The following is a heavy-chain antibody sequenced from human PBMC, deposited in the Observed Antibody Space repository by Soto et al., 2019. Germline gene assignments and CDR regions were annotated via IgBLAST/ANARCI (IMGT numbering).Heavy chain of an antibody. CDR2: IKQDGSEK. CDR1: GFTFSSYW. Sequence: GGSLRLSCAASGFTFSSYWMSWVRQAPGKGLEWVANIKQDGSEKYYVDSVKGRFTISRDNAKNSLYLQMNSLRAEDTAVYYCARDSWALRRGYYYYMDVWGKGTTVTVSS. J-gene: IGHJ6*03. CDR3: ARDSWALRRGYYYYMDV. D-gene: IGHD2-15*01. V-gene: IGHV3-7*01.